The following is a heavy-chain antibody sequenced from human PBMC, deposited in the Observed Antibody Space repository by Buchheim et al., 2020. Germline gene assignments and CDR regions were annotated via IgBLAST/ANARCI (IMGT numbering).Heavy chain of an antibody. CDR3: AREKDYNALDS. V-gene: IGHV2-70*15. CDR1: GLSLRNIGVS. D-gene: IGHD4-11*01. J-gene: IGHJ4*02. CDR2: IDWDDGK. Sequence: QVSLRESGPAQVRTTETLTLTCTVSGLSLRNIGVSVSWIRQPPGKPLQWLARIDWDDGKYYNTSLETRLTVSKRTSKKQVGLTLTNVDPADTATYYCAREKDYNALDSWGQGTL.